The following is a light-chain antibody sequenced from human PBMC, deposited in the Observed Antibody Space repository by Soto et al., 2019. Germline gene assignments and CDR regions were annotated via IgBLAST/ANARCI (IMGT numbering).Light chain of an antibody. CDR2: WAS. CDR3: QQYYSTPPRT. CDR1: QSVLYSSNNKNY. Sequence: DIVMTQSPDSLAVSLGERATINCKSSQSVLYSSNNKNYLAWYQQKPGQPPKLLIYWASTRESGVPDRFSGSGSGTDFTLTISILQAEDVAVYYCQQYYSTPPRTFGQGTKLEIK. J-gene: IGKJ2*01. V-gene: IGKV4-1*01.